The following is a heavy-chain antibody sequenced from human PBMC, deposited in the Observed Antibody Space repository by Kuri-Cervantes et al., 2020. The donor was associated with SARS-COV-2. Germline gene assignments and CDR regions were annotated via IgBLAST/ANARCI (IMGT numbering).Heavy chain of an antibody. CDR3: ARDPNANHNNWLDP. V-gene: IGHV4-61*10. J-gene: IGHJ5*02. D-gene: IGHD4/OR15-4a*01. CDR1: GGSISSGSYY. Sequence: SETLSLTCTVSGGSISSGSYYWSWIRQPAGKGLEWIGYIYTSGSTNYNPSLKSRVTISVDTSKNQFSLKLSSVTAADTAVYYCARDPNANHNNWLDPWGQGTLVTVSS. CDR2: IYTSGST.